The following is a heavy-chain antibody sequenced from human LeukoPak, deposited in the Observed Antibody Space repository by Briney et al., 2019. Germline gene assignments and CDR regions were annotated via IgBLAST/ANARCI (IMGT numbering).Heavy chain of an antibody. CDR1: RGTFSSYA. CDR3: ALTRPSALSSSSLFDY. CDR2: IIPIFGTA. D-gene: IGHD6-6*01. J-gene: IGHJ4*02. Sequence: VKVSCKASRGTFSSYAISWVRQAPGQGLEWMGGIIPIFGTANYAQKFQGRVTITADESTSTAYMELSSLRSEDTAVYYCALTRPSALSSSSLFDYWGQGTLVTLSS. V-gene: IGHV1-69*01.